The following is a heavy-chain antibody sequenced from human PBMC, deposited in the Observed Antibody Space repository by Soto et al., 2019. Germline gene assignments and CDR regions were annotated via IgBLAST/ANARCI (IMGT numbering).Heavy chain of an antibody. CDR2: IIPIFGTA. Sequence: EASVKVSCKASGGTFSSYAISWVRQAPGQGLEWMGGIIPIFGTANYAQKFQGRVTITADESTSTAYMELSSLRSEDTAVYYCARVIGYSYGFPFDYWGQGTLVTVSS. V-gene: IGHV1-69*13. D-gene: IGHD5-18*01. CDR3: ARVIGYSYGFPFDY. J-gene: IGHJ4*02. CDR1: GGTFSSYA.